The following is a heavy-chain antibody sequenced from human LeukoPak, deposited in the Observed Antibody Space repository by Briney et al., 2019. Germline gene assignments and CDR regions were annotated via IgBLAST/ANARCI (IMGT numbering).Heavy chain of an antibody. CDR3: ARGSDYYDSSGPREYYFDY. J-gene: IGHJ4*02. Sequence: SETLSLTCTVSGGSISSYYWSWVRQPPGQGLEWIGYIYYSGSTNYNPSLKSRVTISVDTSKNQFSLKLSSVTAADTAVYYCARGSDYYDSSGPREYYFDYWGQGTLVTVSS. D-gene: IGHD3-22*01. CDR1: GGSISSYY. CDR2: IYYSGST. V-gene: IGHV4-59*01.